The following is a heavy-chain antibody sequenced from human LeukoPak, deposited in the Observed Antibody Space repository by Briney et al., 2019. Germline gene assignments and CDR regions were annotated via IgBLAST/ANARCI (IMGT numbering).Heavy chain of an antibody. V-gene: IGHV3-7*01. CDR2: IKQDGSEK. CDR3: ARRPVQGPFDY. D-gene: IGHD3-10*01. CDR1: GFTFSSYW. Sequence: GGSLRLSCAASGFTFSSYWISWVRQAPGKGLEWVANIKQDGSEKSYVDSVKGRFTISRDNAKNSLYLQMNSLRAEDTAVYYCARRPVQGPFDYWGQGNLVTVSS. J-gene: IGHJ4*02.